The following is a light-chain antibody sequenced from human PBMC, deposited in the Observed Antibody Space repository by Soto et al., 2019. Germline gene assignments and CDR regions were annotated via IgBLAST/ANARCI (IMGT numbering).Light chain of an antibody. CDR2: AAS. V-gene: IGKV1-39*01. J-gene: IGKJ2*01. CDR1: QSIASY. Sequence: DIQMTQSPSSLSASVGDRVTITCRASQSIASYLNWYQQKPGKAPKLLIYAASSLQSGVPSTFSGFGSVTDFTLTISSLQPEDFATYYCQQSYSTPPTFGQGTKLEIK. CDR3: QQSYSTPPT.